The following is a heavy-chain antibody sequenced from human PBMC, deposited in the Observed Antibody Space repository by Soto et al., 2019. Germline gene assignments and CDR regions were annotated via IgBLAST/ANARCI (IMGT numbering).Heavy chain of an antibody. CDR1: GFTFSSCA. J-gene: IGHJ4*02. CDR2: ISGSGVST. Sequence: EVQLLGSGGGLVQPGGSLRLSCAASGFTFSSCAMSWVRQAPGKGLEWVSGISGSGVSTHYADSVKGRFTISRDNSKNTLYLQMNSLRAEDTAAYYCAKEVGYSSGYDYFDYWGQGTLVTVSS. D-gene: IGHD6-19*01. CDR3: AKEVGYSSGYDYFDY. V-gene: IGHV3-23*01.